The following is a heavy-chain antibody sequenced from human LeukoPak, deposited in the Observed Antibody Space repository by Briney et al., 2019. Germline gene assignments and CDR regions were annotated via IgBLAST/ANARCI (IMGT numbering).Heavy chain of an antibody. D-gene: IGHD1-26*01. J-gene: IGHJ4*02. CDR1: GGSFSGYY. CDR3: VTTSGSFYTEIAN. V-gene: IGHV4-34*01. Sequence: SETLSLTCAVYGGSFSGYYWSWIRQPPGKGLEWIGEINHSGSTNYNPSLKSRVTISVDTSKNQFSLKLSSVTAADTAMYYCVTTSGSFYTEIANWGQGTLVTVSS. CDR2: INHSGST.